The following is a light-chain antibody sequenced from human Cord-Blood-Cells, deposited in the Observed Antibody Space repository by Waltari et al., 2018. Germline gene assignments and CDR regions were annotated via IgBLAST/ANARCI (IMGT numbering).Light chain of an antibody. CDR1: QSVSSN. Sequence: EIVMTQSPATLSVSPGERATLPCRASQSVSSNLAWYQQKPGQAPRLRNYGASSRATGSPARFSGSGSGTEFTLTISSRQSEDFAVYYCQQYNNWWTFGRGTKVEIK. CDR3: QQYNNWWT. V-gene: IGKV3-15*01. J-gene: IGKJ1*01. CDR2: GAS.